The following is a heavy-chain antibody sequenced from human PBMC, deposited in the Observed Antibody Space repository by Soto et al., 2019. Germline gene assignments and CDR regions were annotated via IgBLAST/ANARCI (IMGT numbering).Heavy chain of an antibody. Sequence: AGPTLVNPTQTLTLTCTFSGFSLSTSGVGVGWIRQPPGKALEWRALIYCNDDKRYRPSMKSRLTITKDTSKNQVVITMTNMNPVDKTTYYRAYSPNHYCTNGVRYSGPFDYWGQGTLVTSPQ. V-gene: IGHV2-5*01. CDR1: GFSLSTSGVG. J-gene: IGHJ4*02. CDR3: AYSPNHYCTNGVRYSGPFDY. D-gene: IGHD2-8*01. CDR2: IYCNDDK.